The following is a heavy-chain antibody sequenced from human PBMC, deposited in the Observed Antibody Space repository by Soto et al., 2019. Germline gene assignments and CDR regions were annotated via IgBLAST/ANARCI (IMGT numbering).Heavy chain of an antibody. D-gene: IGHD6-13*01. CDR3: ARARIAAAGTGYYYMDV. J-gene: IGHJ6*03. Sequence: QVQLQESGPGLVKPSETLSLTRTVSGGSISSYYWSWIRQPPGKGLEWIGYIYYSGSTNYNPSLKSRVTISVDTSKNQFSLKLSSVTAADTAVYYCARARIAAAGTGYYYMDVWGKGTTVTVSS. CDR1: GGSISSYY. CDR2: IYYSGST. V-gene: IGHV4-59*01.